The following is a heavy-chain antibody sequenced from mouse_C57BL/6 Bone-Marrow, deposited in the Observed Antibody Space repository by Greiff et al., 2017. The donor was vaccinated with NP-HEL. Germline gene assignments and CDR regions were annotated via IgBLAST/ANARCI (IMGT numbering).Heavy chain of an antibody. CDR3: ARAYSLNAMDY. D-gene: IGHD2-10*01. Sequence: EVMLVESGGGLVKPGGSLKLSCAASGFTFSSYAMPWVRQTPEKRLEWVATISDGGSYTYYPDNVKGRFTISRDNAKNNLYLQMSHLKSEDTAMYYCARAYSLNAMDYWGQGTSVTVSS. J-gene: IGHJ4*01. V-gene: IGHV5-4*03. CDR1: GFTFSSYA. CDR2: ISDGGSYT.